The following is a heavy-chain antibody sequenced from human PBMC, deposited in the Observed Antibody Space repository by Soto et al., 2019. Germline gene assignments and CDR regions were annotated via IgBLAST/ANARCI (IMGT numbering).Heavy chain of an antibody. CDR3: ARTDCSGGSCYGAYYYGMDV. D-gene: IGHD2-15*01. Sequence: QVTMKESGPVLVKPTETLTLTCTVSGFSLSNARMGVSWIRQPPGKALVWLAHIFSNDEKSYSTSLKSRLTISKDTSKSQVVLTMTNMDPVDTATYYCARTDCSGGSCYGAYYYGMDVWGQGTTVTVSS. V-gene: IGHV2-26*01. CDR1: GFSLSNARMG. J-gene: IGHJ6*02. CDR2: IFSNDEK.